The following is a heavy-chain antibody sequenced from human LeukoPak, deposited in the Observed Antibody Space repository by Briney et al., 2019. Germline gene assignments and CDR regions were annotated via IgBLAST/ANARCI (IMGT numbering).Heavy chain of an antibody. CDR1: GGSISSYY. Sequence: SETLFLTCTVSGGSISSYYWSWIRQPPGKGLEWIGYIYYSGSTNYNPSLKSRVTISVDTSKNQFSLKLSSVTAADTAVYYCARLEWDGYNPHFDYWGQGTLVTVSS. CDR3: ARLEWDGYNPHFDY. J-gene: IGHJ4*02. CDR2: IYYSGST. V-gene: IGHV4-59*01. D-gene: IGHD5-24*01.